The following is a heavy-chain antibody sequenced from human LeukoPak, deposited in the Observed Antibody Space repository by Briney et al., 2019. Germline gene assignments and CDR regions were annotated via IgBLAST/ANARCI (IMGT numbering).Heavy chain of an antibody. CDR1: GFTFSSYG. CDR3: AKDKYRGSYGPLDY. CDR2: ISFDGSNK. V-gene: IGHV3-30*18. J-gene: IGHJ4*02. D-gene: IGHD1-26*01. Sequence: PGGSLRLSCAASGFTFSSYGMHWVRQAPGKGLEWVAFISFDGSNKYYADSVKGRFTISRDNSKNTLYLQMNSLRAEDTAVYYCAKDKYRGSYGPLDYWGQGTLVTVSS.